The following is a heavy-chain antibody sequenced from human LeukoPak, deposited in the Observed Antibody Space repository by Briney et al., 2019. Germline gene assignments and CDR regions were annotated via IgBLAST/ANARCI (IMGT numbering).Heavy chain of an antibody. CDR2: IRSKANSYAT. D-gene: IGHD3-22*01. Sequence: QSGGSLRLSCAASGFTFSGSAMHWVRQASGKGLEWVGRIRSKANSYATAYAASVKGRFTISRDDSKNTAYLQMNSLKTEDTAVYYCTSSLYYDSSGYYSIPSFDYWGQGTLVTVSS. V-gene: IGHV3-73*01. CDR3: TSSLYYDSSGYYSIPSFDY. CDR1: GFTFSGSA. J-gene: IGHJ4*02.